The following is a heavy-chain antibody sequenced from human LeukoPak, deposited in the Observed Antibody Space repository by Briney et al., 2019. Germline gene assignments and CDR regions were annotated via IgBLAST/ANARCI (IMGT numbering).Heavy chain of an antibody. V-gene: IGHV3-21*01. J-gene: IGHJ4*02. CDR2: ISSSSSYI. Sequence: GGSLRLSCAASGFTFSSYSMNWVRQAPGKGLEWVSSISSSSSYIYYADSVKGRFTISRDNAKNSLYLQMNSLRAEDTAVYYCARDVSRFLEWLLTPFDYCGQGTLVTVSS. CDR3: ARDVSRFLEWLLTPFDY. D-gene: IGHD3-3*01. CDR1: GFTFSSYS.